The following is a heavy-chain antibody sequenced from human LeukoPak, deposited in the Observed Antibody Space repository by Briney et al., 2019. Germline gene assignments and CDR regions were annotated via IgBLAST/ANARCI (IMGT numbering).Heavy chain of an antibody. CDR2: IYYSGST. V-gene: IGHV4-30-4*01. Sequence: SETLSLTCTVSGGSISSGDYYWSWIRQPPGKGLEWIGYIYYSGSTYYNPSLKSRVTISVDTSKNQFSLKLSSVTAADTAVYYCARARIDSSFYWFDPWGQGTLVTASS. D-gene: IGHD3-22*01. CDR1: GGSISSGDYY. J-gene: IGHJ5*02. CDR3: ARARIDSSFYWFDP.